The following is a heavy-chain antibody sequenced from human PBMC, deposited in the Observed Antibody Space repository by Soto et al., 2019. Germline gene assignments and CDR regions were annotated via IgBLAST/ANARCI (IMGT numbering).Heavy chain of an antibody. Sequence: GSLRLSCAASGFTFSSYAMSWVRQAPGKGLEWVSAISGSGGSTYYADSVKGRFTISRDNSKNTLYLQMNSLRAEDTAVYYCAKDHESMEMATISYFDYWGQGTLVTVSS. J-gene: IGHJ4*02. V-gene: IGHV3-23*01. CDR1: GFTFSSYA. D-gene: IGHD5-12*01. CDR3: AKDHESMEMATISYFDY. CDR2: ISGSGGST.